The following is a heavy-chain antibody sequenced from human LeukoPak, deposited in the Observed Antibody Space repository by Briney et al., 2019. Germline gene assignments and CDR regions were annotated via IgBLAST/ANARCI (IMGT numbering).Heavy chain of an antibody. Sequence: PSETLSLTCTVSGGSISSYCWSWIRQPPGKGLEWIGYIYYSGSTNYNPSLKSRVTISVDTSKNQFSLKLSSVTAADTAVYYCATFRDYSVFDYWGQGTLVTVSS. CDR3: ATFRDYSVFDY. J-gene: IGHJ4*02. CDR1: GGSISSYC. CDR2: IYYSGST. D-gene: IGHD2-21*01. V-gene: IGHV4-59*01.